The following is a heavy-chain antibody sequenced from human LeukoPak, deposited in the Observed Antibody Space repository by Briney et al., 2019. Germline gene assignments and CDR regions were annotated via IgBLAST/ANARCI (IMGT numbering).Heavy chain of an antibody. D-gene: IGHD2-2*01. V-gene: IGHV4-31*03. Sequence: PSETLSLTCTVSGGSISSGGYYWSWIRQHPRKGLERIGYTYYSGSTYYNPSLKSRVTISVDTSKNQFSLKLSSVTAADTAVYYCARGGISYYFDYWGQGTLVTVSS. J-gene: IGHJ4*02. CDR1: GGSISSGGYY. CDR3: ARGGISYYFDY. CDR2: TYYSGST.